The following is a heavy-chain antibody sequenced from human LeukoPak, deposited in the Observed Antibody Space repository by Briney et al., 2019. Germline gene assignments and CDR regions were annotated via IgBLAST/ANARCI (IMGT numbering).Heavy chain of an antibody. D-gene: IGHD3-3*01. V-gene: IGHV4-4*07. Sequence: PSETLSLTCTVSGGSISSYYWSWIRQPAGKGLEWIGRIYTSGSTNYNPSLKSRVTMSVDTSKNQFSLKLSSVTAADTAVYYCARDGFDFWSGYPTDYYYMDVWGKGTTVTVSS. CDR2: IYTSGST. CDR3: ARDGFDFWSGYPTDYYYMDV. J-gene: IGHJ6*03. CDR1: GGSISSYY.